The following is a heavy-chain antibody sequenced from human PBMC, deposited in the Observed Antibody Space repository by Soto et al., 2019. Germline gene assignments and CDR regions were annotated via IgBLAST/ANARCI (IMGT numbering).Heavy chain of an antibody. CDR2: IVVGSGNT. D-gene: IGHD3-9*01. Sequence: SVKVSCKVAGFTFTSSAVQWVRQARGQRLEWIGWIVVGSGNTNYAQKFQERVTITRDMSTSTAYMELSSLRSEDTAVYYCFVFFDLGGPFPIPDAFHIWCQWSMATASS. J-gene: IGHJ3*02. V-gene: IGHV1-58*01. CDR1: GFTFTSSA. CDR3: FVFFDLGGPFPIPDAFHI.